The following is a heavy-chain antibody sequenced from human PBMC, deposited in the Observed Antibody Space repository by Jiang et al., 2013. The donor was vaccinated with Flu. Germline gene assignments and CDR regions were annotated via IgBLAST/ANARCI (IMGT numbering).Heavy chain of an antibody. CDR1: GGSISSSTYY. D-gene: IGHD1-14*01. CDR3: ASTGHYYYYYGMDV. V-gene: IGHV4-39*01. J-gene: IGHJ6*02. CDR2: IYKTGST. Sequence: SGPGLVKPSETLSLTCTVSGGSISSSTYYWGWIRQPPGKGLEWIGSIYKTGSTFCNPSLKSRVTISVDTSKNQFSLKLRSVTAADTAVYYCASTGHYYYYYGMDVWGQGTTVTVSS.